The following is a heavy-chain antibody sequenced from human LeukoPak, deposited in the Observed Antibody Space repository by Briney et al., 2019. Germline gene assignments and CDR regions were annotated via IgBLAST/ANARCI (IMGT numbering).Heavy chain of an antibody. CDR3: GVLRTLDY. V-gene: IGHV3-48*04. D-gene: IGHD1-14*01. CDR1: GFAFNTYS. Sequence: GVLRLSCAASGFAFNTYSMNWVRQAPGKGLEWVSYISSSGSTVYYADSVKGRFTISRDNAKNSLYLQMNSLRAEDTAVYYCGVLRTLDYWGQGTLVTVSS. J-gene: IGHJ4*02. CDR2: ISSSGSTV.